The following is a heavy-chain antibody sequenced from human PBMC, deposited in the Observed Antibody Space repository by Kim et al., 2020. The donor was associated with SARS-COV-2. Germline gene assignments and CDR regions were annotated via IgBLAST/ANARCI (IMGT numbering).Heavy chain of an antibody. CDR1: GGSISSGGYY. J-gene: IGHJ5*02. CDR3: ARAAYYYGSGSYRGWFDP. CDR2: IYYSGST. V-gene: IGHV4-31*03. D-gene: IGHD3-10*01. Sequence: SETLSLTCTVSGGSISSGGYYWSWIRQHPGKGLEWIGYIYYSGSTYYNPSLKSRVTISVDTSKNQFSLKLSSVTAADTAVYYCARAAYYYGSGSYRGWFDPWGQGTLVTVSS.